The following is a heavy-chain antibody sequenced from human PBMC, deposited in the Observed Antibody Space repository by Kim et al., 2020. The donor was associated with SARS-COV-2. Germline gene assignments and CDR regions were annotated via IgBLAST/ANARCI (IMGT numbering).Heavy chain of an antibody. CDR2: ISAYNGNT. V-gene: IGHV1-18*04. D-gene: IGHD3-22*01. CDR3: ARANYYDSSGYYRYYYYYGMDV. J-gene: IGHJ6*02. Sequence: ASVKVSCKASGYTFTSYGISWVRQAPGQGLEWMGWISAYNGNTNYAQKLQGRVTMTTDTSTSTAYMELRSLRSDDTAVYYCARANYYDSSGYYRYYYYYGMDVWGQGTTVTVSS. CDR1: GYTFTSYG.